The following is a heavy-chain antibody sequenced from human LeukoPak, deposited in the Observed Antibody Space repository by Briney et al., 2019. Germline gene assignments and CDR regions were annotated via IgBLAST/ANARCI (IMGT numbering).Heavy chain of an antibody. CDR3: ARDHTVSIPRIAARYWFDP. CDR1: GYTFTGYY. CDR2: INPNSGGT. V-gene: IGHV1-2*02. D-gene: IGHD6-6*01. J-gene: IGHJ5*02. Sequence: ASVKVSCMASGYTFTGYYLHWVRQAPGQGLEWMGWINPNSGGTNYAQKFQGRVTMTRDTSISTAYMELSRLRSDDTAVYYGARDHTVSIPRIAARYWFDPWGQGTLVTVSS.